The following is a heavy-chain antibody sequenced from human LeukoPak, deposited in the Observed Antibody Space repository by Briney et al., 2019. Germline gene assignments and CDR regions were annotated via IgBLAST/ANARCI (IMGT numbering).Heavy chain of an antibody. Sequence: GGSLRLSCAASGFTFSSYPLHWVRQAPGKGLEWVTLISYDGSKIYYAASVKGRFTISRDNSRNTLYLQMNSLRAEDTAVYYCARESGWGLPHAFDFWGQGTMVTVSS. V-gene: IGHV3-30-3*01. CDR3: ARESGWGLPHAFDF. CDR2: ISYDGSKI. J-gene: IGHJ3*01. D-gene: IGHD3-3*01. CDR1: GFTFSSYP.